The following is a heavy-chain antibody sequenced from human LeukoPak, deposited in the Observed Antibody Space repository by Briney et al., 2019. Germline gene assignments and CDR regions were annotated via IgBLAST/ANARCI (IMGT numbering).Heavy chain of an antibody. J-gene: IGHJ4*02. V-gene: IGHV4-39*07. CDR3: AREQYSSDWYGHDS. D-gene: IGHD6-13*01. Sequence: PSETLSLTCTVSGGSISNTNYYWAWIRQPPGRGLEWIGSIYYTGTTFDNPSLKSRVTLSVDTSKNQFSLRLTSVTAADTAFYYCAREQYSSDWYGHDSWGQGTLVTVSS. CDR1: GGSISNTNYY. CDR2: IYYTGTT.